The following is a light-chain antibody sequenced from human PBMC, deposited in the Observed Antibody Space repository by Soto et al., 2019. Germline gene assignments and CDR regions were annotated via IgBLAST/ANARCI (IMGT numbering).Light chain of an antibody. CDR3: MQGLQTPLT. Sequence: DMVMTQYPLSLPVTPGESASISCRPSQSLLHKNGNNYFNWYLQKPGQSPQLLIYMGSKRASGVPDRFSGIGSGTDFTLKISRVEAEDIGVYYCMQGLQTPLTVGGGTKVDIK. CDR2: MGS. J-gene: IGKJ4*01. CDR1: QSLLHKNGNNY. V-gene: IGKV2-28*01.